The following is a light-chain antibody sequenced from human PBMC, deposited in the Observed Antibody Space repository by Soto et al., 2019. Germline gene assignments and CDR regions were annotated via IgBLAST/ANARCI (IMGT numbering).Light chain of an antibody. V-gene: IGKV1-12*01. CDR1: QGISNW. J-gene: IGKJ4*01. Sequence: DLQMTQSPSSVSASVGDRVSITCRASQGISNWLAWYQQKPGRAPKLLIYTGSSLQSGVPSRFSGTGSGTDFTLTISSLQPEDVATYYRQQANSFPLTFGGGTKVEIK. CDR3: QQANSFPLT. CDR2: TGS.